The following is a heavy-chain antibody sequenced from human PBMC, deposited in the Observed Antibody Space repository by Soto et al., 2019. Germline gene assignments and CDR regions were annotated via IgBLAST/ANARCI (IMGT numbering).Heavy chain of an antibody. CDR2: IYYTGST. V-gene: IGHV4-59*08. CDR1: GGSINNYY. J-gene: IGHJ4*02. D-gene: IGHD2-15*01. CDR3: ARQSLDCSGGSCYTYYFAY. Sequence: PSETLSLTCTVSGGSINNYYWSWIRQPPGKGLEWIAYIYYTGSTNYNPSLKSRVTISVDTSKNQFSLKLSSVTAADTAVYYCARQSLDCSGGSCYTYYFAYWGQGTLVTVSS.